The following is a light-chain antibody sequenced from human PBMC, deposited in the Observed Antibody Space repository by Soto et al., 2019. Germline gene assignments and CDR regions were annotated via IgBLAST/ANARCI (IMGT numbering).Light chain of an antibody. V-gene: IGKV3-15*01. CDR2: GAS. Sequence: EIVMTQSPDTLSVSPGERSTLSFMSSQSVTNNLAWYQQKPGQAPRLLIYGASTRTIAIPARFSGSGSGTEFTLTISSLQSEDFAVYYCQQYNNWPPWTFGQGTKVDIK. CDR1: QSVTNN. CDR3: QQYNNWPPWT. J-gene: IGKJ1*01.